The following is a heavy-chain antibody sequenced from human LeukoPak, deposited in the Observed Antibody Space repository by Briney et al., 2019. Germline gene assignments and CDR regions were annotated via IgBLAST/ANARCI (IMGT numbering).Heavy chain of an antibody. J-gene: IGHJ6*03. Sequence: SVKVSCKASGGTFSSYAISWVRQAPGQGLEWMGGIIPVFGTANYAQKFQGRVTITTDESTSTAYMELSSLRSEDTAVYYCASSNDILTGFYYYYYMDVWGKGTTVTVSS. CDR1: GGTFSSYA. CDR2: IIPVFGTA. D-gene: IGHD3-9*01. CDR3: ASSNDILTGFYYYYYMDV. V-gene: IGHV1-69*05.